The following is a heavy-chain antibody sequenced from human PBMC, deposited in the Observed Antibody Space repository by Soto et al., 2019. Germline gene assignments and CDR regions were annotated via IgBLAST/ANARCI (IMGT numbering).Heavy chain of an antibody. Sequence: QLQLQESGSGLVKPSQTLSLTCAVSGGSISSGGYSWSWIRQPPGKGLEWIGYIYHSGSTYYNPSLXSXGXIXXDRSKNQCSLKLSSVTAADTAVYYCARGQVVAAQHWGQGTLVTVSS. V-gene: IGHV4-30-2*01. J-gene: IGHJ4*02. CDR3: ARGQVVAAQH. CDR2: IYHSGST. CDR1: GGSISSGGYS. D-gene: IGHD2-15*01.